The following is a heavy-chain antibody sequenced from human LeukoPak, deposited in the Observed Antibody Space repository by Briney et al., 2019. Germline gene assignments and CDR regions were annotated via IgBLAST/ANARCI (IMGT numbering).Heavy chain of an antibody. Sequence: SETLSLTCTVSGGSISSYYWSWIRQPAGKGLEWIGRIYTSGSTNYNPSLKSRVTMSVDTSKNQFSLKLSSVTAADTAVYYCARDGGIAARPDYYFDYWGQGTLVTVSS. CDR3: ARDGGIAARPDYYFDY. V-gene: IGHV4-4*07. CDR2: IYTSGST. CDR1: GGSISSYY. J-gene: IGHJ4*02. D-gene: IGHD6-6*01.